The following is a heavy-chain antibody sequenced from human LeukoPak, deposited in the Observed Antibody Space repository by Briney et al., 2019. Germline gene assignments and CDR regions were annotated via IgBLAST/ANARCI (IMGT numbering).Heavy chain of an antibody. Sequence: GESLRLSCAASGFIFGTYSMNWVRQAPGKGLEWVSAISGSGGTTYYADSVKGRFTISRDNSKNTLYLQMNSLGAEDTAVYYCAKDTVVGATTNLFDYWGQGTLVTVSS. CDR2: ISGSGGTT. D-gene: IGHD1-26*01. V-gene: IGHV3-23*01. CDR1: GFIFGTYS. CDR3: AKDTVVGATTNLFDY. J-gene: IGHJ4*02.